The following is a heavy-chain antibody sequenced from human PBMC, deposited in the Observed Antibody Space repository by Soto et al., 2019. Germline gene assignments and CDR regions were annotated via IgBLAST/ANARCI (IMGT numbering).Heavy chain of an antibody. CDR2: INHSGST. CDR1: GGSFSGYY. D-gene: IGHD3-9*01. J-gene: IGHJ4*02. Sequence: ETLSLTCAVYGGSFSGYYWSWIRQPPGKGLEWIGEINHSGSTNYNPSLKSRVTISVDTSKNQFSLKLSSVTAADTAVYYCARGPPYYDILTAYYLDYFDYWGQGTLVPSPQ. CDR3: ARGPPYYDILTAYYLDYFDY. V-gene: IGHV4-34*01.